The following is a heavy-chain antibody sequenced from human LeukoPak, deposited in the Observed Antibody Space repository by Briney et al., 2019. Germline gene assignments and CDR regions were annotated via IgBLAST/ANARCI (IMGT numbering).Heavy chain of an antibody. Sequence: GESLKISCKGSGYSFTNYWIVWVRQMPGIGLEWMGIIYPGDPDTRYSPSFQGQVTISVDKSISTAYLQWSSLKASDTAMYYCARFEGGYDSNYYGMDVWGQGTTVTVSS. CDR2: IYPGDPDT. CDR1: GYSFTNYW. D-gene: IGHD5-12*01. V-gene: IGHV5-51*01. CDR3: ARFEGGYDSNYYGMDV. J-gene: IGHJ6*02.